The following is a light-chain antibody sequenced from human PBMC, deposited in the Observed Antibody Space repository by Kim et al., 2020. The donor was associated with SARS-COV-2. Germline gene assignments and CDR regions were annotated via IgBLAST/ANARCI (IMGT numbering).Light chain of an antibody. V-gene: IGLV3-21*02. CDR2: RDS. J-gene: IGLJ3*02. CDR1: SIGGKS. CDR3: QVWDSGSDHRV. Sequence: APGQTARVTCGGNSIGGKSVNWYQQKPGQAPVVVIYRDSDRPSGIPQRFSGSTSGNTATLTISRVEAGDEADYYCQVWDSGSDHRVFGGGTQLTVL.